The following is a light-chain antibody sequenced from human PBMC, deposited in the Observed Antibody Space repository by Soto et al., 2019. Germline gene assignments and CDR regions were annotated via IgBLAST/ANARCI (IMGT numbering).Light chain of an antibody. Sequence: DIQMTQSPSTLSASVGDRVTITCRASQTISNWLAWYQQKPGKAPKLLIYDASSLEGGVPSRFSGSGSGTKFTLTLSSLQPDIFAIYSSNEFYSFWTFGKGTRGDIK. V-gene: IGKV1-5*01. J-gene: IGKJ1*01. CDR1: QTISNW. CDR2: DAS. CDR3: NEFYSFWT.